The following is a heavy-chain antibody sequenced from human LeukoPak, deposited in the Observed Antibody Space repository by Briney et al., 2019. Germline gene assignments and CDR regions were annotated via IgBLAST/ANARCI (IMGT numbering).Heavy chain of an antibody. V-gene: IGHV1-2*02. CDR2: INPNSGGT. CDR1: GYTFTSYD. D-gene: IGHD2-15*01. Sequence: ASVKVSCKASGYTFTSYDINWVRQATGQGLEWMGWINPNSGGTNYAQKFQGRVTMTRDTSISTAYMELSRLRSDDTAVYYCARGQDIVVVVAATNGMDVWGQGTTVTVSS. J-gene: IGHJ6*02. CDR3: ARGQDIVVVVAATNGMDV.